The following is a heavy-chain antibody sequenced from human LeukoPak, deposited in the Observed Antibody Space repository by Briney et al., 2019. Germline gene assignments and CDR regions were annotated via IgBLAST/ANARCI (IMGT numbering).Heavy chain of an antibody. D-gene: IGHD2-2*01. CDR1: GFTFSSYA. V-gene: IGHV3-23*01. J-gene: IGHJ4*02. Sequence: GGSLRLSCAVSGFTFSSYAMSWVRQAPGKGLEWVSTIYFSGGDTYSADSVKGRFTISRDNAKNTLYLQMNSLRAEDTAIYYCAKDQGEAVVPRRFDYWGQGTLVTVSS. CDR2: IYFSGGDT. CDR3: AKDQGEAVVPRRFDY.